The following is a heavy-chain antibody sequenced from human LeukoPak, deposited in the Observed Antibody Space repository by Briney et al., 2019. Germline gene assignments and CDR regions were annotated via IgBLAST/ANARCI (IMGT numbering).Heavy chain of an antibody. CDR2: ISKDGSDK. Sequence: PGRSLRLSCAASGFTFSTYGMHWVRQAPGKGLEWVALISKDGSDKSYADSVKGRSTISRDNSKNTLYLQMNSLRTEDTAVYYCAKGTMTTVTSDDAFDIWXQGTMVTVSS. CDR1: GFTFSTYG. V-gene: IGHV3-30*18. CDR3: AKGTMTTVTSDDAFDI. J-gene: IGHJ3*02. D-gene: IGHD4-17*01.